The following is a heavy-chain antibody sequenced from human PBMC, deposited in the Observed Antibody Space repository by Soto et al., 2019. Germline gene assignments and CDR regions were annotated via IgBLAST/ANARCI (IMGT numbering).Heavy chain of an antibody. CDR3: ARDRLRANYDFWSGPSAGYGMDV. D-gene: IGHD3-3*01. V-gene: IGHV4-31*03. Sequence: SETLSLTCTVSGGSISSGGYYWSWIRQHPGKGLEWIGYIYYSGSTYYNPSLKSRVTISVDTSKNQFSLKLRSVTAADTAVYYCARDRLRANYDFWSGPSAGYGMDVWGQGTPVTV. CDR1: GGSISSGGYY. J-gene: IGHJ6*02. CDR2: IYYSGST.